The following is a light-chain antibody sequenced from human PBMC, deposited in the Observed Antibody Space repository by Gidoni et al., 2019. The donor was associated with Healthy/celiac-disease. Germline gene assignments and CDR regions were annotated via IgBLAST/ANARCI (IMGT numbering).Light chain of an antibody. V-gene: IGKV1-33*01. CDR2: DAS. J-gene: IGKJ3*01. Sequence: DIQMTQSPSSLSASVGDRVTITCQASQDISNYLNWYQQKPGKAPKLLIYDASNFETGVPSRFSGSGSGTDFTFTISSLQPEDIATYYCQQYENLPTFGPGTKVDIK. CDR3: QQYENLPT. CDR1: QDISNY.